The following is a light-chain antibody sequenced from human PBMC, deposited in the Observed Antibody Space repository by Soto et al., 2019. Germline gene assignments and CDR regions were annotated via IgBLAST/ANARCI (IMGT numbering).Light chain of an antibody. CDR1: QSVSSSY. CDR2: GAS. CDR3: QQYGSSPFT. Sequence: EIVLTQSPGTLSLSPGERATLSCRASQSVSSSYLAWYQQKAGQAPRLLIYGASSRATGIPDRFSGSGSGTDFTLTISRLAPEDFAVYYCQQYGSSPFTFGQGTRLEIK. V-gene: IGKV3-20*01. J-gene: IGKJ5*01.